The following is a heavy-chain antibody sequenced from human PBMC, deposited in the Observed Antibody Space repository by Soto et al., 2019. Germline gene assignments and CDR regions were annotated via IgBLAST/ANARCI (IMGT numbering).Heavy chain of an antibody. J-gene: IGHJ4*02. CDR1: GVSISSINYY. V-gene: IGHV4-39*01. CDR3: VSAAKCELIFDY. CDR2: IYYTEGT. D-gene: IGHD3-10*01. Sequence: WETLSLTCTVSGVSISSINYYWTWIRHPPGKGLEWIGNIYYTEGTYYNPSLKSRVTISVDTSENQVSLKLFSVTAAETALYYCVSAAKCELIFDYWGQGIQVTVSS.